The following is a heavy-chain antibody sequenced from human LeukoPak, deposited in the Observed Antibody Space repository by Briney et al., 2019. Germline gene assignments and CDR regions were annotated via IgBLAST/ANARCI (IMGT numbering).Heavy chain of an antibody. D-gene: IGHD3-22*01. CDR3: ARDHYYDSSGYYSPFDY. CDR2: INPSGGST. CDR1: GYTFTSYY. J-gene: IGHJ4*02. V-gene: IGHV1-46*03. Sequence: ASVKVSCKASGYTFTSYYMHWVRQAPGQGLEWMGIINPSGGSTSYAQKFQGRVTMTRDTSTSTVYMELSSLRSEDTAVCYCARDHYYDSSGYYSPFDYWGQGTLVTVSS.